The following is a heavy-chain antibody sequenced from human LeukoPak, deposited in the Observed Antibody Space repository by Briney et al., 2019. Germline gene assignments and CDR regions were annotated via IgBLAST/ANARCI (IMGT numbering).Heavy chain of an antibody. CDR1: GGSISSGGYY. J-gene: IGHJ3*02. V-gene: IGHV4-31*03. D-gene: IGHD2-2*01. CDR3: TEYRGRAFDI. CDR2: IYYSGST. Sequence: SETLSLTCTVSGGSISSGGYYWSWIRQHPGKGLEWIGYIYYSGSTYYNPSLKSRVTISVDTSKNQFSLKLSSVTAADTAVYYCTEYRGRAFDIWGQGTMVTVSS.